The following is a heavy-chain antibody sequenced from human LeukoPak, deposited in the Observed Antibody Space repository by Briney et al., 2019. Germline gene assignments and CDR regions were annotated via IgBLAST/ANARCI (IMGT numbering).Heavy chain of an antibody. Sequence: SETLSLTCTVSGGSISSSSYYWSWIRQPAGKGLEWIGSIYYSGSTYYNPSLKSRVTISVDTSKNQFSLKLSSVTAADTAVYYCASQWELHQHDYWGQGTLVTVSS. CDR1: GGSISSSSYY. J-gene: IGHJ4*02. D-gene: IGHD1-26*01. CDR2: IYYSGST. CDR3: ASQWELHQHDY. V-gene: IGHV4-39*01.